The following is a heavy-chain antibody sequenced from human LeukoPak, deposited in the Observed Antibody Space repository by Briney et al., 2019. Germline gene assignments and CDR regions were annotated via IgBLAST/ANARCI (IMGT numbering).Heavy chain of an antibody. J-gene: IGHJ5*02. CDR3: ARHGALLWFGELLSGWFDP. D-gene: IGHD3-10*01. Sequence: GESLKISCKGSGYSFTRYWIGGVGQMPGKGLEWMGIIYPGDSDSRYRQSFQGQVTISADKSISTAYRQWSSLKASDTAMYYCARHGALLWFGELLSGWFDPWGQGTLVTVSS. CDR1: GYSFTRYW. CDR2: IYPGDSDS. V-gene: IGHV5-51*01.